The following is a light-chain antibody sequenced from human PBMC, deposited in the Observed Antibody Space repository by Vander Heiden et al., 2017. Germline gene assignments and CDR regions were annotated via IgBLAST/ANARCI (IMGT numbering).Light chain of an antibody. J-gene: IGKJ4*01. CDR2: DAS. CDR3: QQNDNLPLT. CDR1: QSISNY. V-gene: IGKV1-33*01. Sequence: DTQMTQSPSSLSASVGDRVTITCQASQSISNYLNWYQQKPGKAPKLLIYDASNLETGVPSRFSGSGSGTDFTFTISSLQPEDIATYYCQQNDNLPLTFGEGTKVEIK.